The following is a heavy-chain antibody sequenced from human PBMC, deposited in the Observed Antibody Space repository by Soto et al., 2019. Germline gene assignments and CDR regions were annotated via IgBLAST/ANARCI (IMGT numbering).Heavy chain of an antibody. Sequence: QVQLVQSGAEVKKPGSSVKVSCKASGGTFSSYTISWVRQAPGQGLEWMGRIIPTLGIANYAQKFQGRVTIAADKXXSXAFXEIGRLRSEATAVYYCARGSGLLRPYSGSYNWFDPWCQGPLVTVAS. V-gene: IGHV1-69*02. CDR2: IIPTLGIA. CDR3: ARGSGLLRPYSGSYNWFDP. D-gene: IGHD6-13*01. CDR1: GGTFSSYT. J-gene: IGHJ5*02.